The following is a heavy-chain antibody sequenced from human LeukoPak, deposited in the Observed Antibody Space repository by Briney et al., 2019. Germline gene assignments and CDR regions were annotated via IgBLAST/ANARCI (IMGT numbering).Heavy chain of an antibody. J-gene: IGHJ4*02. CDR1: GFTLSSYA. Sequence: GGSLRLSCAVSGFTLSSYAMSWVRQAPGKGLEWVSAISGSGGSTHYADSVKGRFTISRDTSKNTLYLQMNSLRAEDAAIYYCAESSNWNDEGRFDYWGQGTLVTVSS. CDR3: AESSNWNDEGRFDY. D-gene: IGHD1-20*01. CDR2: ISGSGGST. V-gene: IGHV3-23*01.